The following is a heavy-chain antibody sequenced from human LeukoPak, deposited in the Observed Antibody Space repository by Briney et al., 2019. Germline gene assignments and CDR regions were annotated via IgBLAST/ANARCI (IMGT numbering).Heavy chain of an antibody. CDR1: GFTFSTYN. Sequence: KTGGSLRLSCAVSGFTFSTYNMNWVRQAPGKGLEWVSSITSTSTYIYYADSVKGRFTISRDNAKNSLYLQMNSLRAEDTAVYYCSRDSPLWFGELSVWGKGTTVTVSS. J-gene: IGHJ6*04. V-gene: IGHV3-21*04. D-gene: IGHD3-10*01. CDR3: SRDSPLWFGELSV. CDR2: ITSTSTYI.